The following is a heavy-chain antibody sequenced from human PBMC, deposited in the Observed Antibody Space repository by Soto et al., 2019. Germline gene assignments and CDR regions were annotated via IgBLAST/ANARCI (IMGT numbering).Heavy chain of an antibody. CDR3: ARWVSGSPDN. V-gene: IGHV3-72*01. Sequence: EVQLVESGGGLVQPGGFLRLSCAASGFTLSDHYMDWVRQAPGKGLEWVGRTKNKANRYTTEYAASVNGRFTISRDDSKNSLYLQMNSLKTEDTAVYYCARWVSGSPDNWGQGTLVTVSS. CDR1: GFTLSDHY. D-gene: IGHD1-26*01. CDR2: TKNKANRYTT. J-gene: IGHJ4*02.